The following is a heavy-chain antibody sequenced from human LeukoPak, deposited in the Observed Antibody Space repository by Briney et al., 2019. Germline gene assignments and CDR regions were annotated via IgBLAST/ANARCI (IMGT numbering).Heavy chain of an antibody. Sequence: ASVKVSCKASGYTFTGYYMHWVRQAPGQGLEWMGWINPNSGGTNYAQKFQGRVTMTRDTSISTAYMELSRLRSDDTAVYYCARSHTMVRGVIMPGGYWGQGTLVTVSS. V-gene: IGHV1-2*02. CDR2: INPNSGGT. CDR1: GYTFTGYY. CDR3: ARSHTMVRGVIMPGGY. J-gene: IGHJ4*02. D-gene: IGHD3-10*01.